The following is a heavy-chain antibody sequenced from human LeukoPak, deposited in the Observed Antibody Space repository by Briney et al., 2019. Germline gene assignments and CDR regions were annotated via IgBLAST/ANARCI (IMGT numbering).Heavy chain of an antibody. D-gene: IGHD6-13*01. J-gene: IGHJ5*02. Sequence: SETLSLTCTVSGGSISSGGYYWSWIRQHPGKGLEWLGYIYYTGSTYYNPSLKSRVTISVDTSKNQFPLKLPSVTAADTAVYYCARVKGIGAVGKNWFDPWGQGTLVSVSS. CDR2: IYYTGST. V-gene: IGHV4-31*03. CDR1: GGSISSGGYY. CDR3: ARVKGIGAVGKNWFDP.